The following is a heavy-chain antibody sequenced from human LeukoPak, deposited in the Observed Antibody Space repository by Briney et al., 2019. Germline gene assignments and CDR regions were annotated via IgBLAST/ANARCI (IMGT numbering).Heavy chain of an antibody. Sequence: SVTVSCKASGGTFSSYAISWVRQAPGQGLEWMGGIIPIFGTANYAQKFQGRVTITADESTSTAYMELSSLRSEDTAVYYCASSSLWFGELSWFDPWGQGTLVTVSS. V-gene: IGHV1-69*13. CDR1: GGTFSSYA. CDR2: IIPIFGTA. CDR3: ASSSLWFGELSWFDP. D-gene: IGHD3-10*01. J-gene: IGHJ5*02.